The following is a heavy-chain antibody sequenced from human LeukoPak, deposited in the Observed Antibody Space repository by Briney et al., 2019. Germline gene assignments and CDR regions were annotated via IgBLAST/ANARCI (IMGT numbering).Heavy chain of an antibody. CDR2: IIPILGIA. Sequence: ASVKVSCKASGYTFTSYGISWVRQAPGQGLEWMGRIIPILGIANYAQKFQGRVTITADKSTSTAYMELSSLRSEDTAVYYCARARGITIFGVGSLDYWGQGTLVTVSS. CDR3: ARARGITIFGVGSLDY. D-gene: IGHD3-3*01. CDR1: GYTFTSYG. V-gene: IGHV1-69*04. J-gene: IGHJ4*02.